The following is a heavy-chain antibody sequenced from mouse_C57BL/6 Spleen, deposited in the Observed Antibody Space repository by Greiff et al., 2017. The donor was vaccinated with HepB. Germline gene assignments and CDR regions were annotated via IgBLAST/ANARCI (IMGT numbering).Heavy chain of an antibody. J-gene: IGHJ3*01. V-gene: IGHV2-5*01. D-gene: IGHD1-1*01. CDR3: AKRYGSSYEGFAY. CDR2: IWRGGST. Sequence: HLNYSLPFLVQPSQILSITCTVSGFSLTSYGVHWVRQSPGKGLEWLGVIWRGGSTDYNAAFMSRLSITKDNSKSQVFFKMNSLQADDTAIYYCAKRYGSSYEGFAYWGQGTLVTVSA. CDR1: GFSLTSYG.